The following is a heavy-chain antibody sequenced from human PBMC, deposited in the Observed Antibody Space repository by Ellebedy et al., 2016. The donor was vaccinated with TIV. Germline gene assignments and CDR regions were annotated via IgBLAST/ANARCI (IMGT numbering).Heavy chain of an antibody. CDR2: ISGSGFGT. V-gene: IGHV3-23*01. Sequence: GESLKISCAASGFTFSSYAMSWVRQAPGKGLEWVSTISGSGFGTYYADSVKGRFTISRANSKNTLYLHMNSLRAEDTAVYYCAKDNLPPDFHFLSGPEWGYFYGLDVWGQGTTVTVSS. CDR1: GFTFSSYA. CDR3: AKDNLPPDFHFLSGPEWGYFYGLDV. J-gene: IGHJ6*02. D-gene: IGHD3-3*02.